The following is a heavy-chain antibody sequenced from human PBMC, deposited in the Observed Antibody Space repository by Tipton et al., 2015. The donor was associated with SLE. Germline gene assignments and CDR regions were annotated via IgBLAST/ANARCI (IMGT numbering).Heavy chain of an antibody. CDR1: GGSISSNSYY. CDR2: IYYSGST. Sequence: TLSLTCTVSGGSISSNSYYWGWIRQPPGKGLEWIGSIYYSGSTYYNPSLKSRVTISVDTSKNQFSLKLSSVTAADTAVYYCARSPSIAVPAGYFQHWGQGTLVTVSS. CDR3: ARSPSIAVPAGYFQH. V-gene: IGHV4-39*07. D-gene: IGHD6-19*01. J-gene: IGHJ1*01.